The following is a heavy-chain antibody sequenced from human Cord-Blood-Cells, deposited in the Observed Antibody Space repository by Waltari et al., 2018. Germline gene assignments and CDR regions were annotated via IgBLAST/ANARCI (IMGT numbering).Heavy chain of an antibody. CDR2: INHSGST. D-gene: IGHD3-22*01. J-gene: IGHJ3*02. V-gene: IGHV4-34*01. Sequence: VQLQQWGAGLLKPSETLSPPCAVYGGSFSGYYWSWIRQPPGKGLEWIGEINHSGSTNYNPSLKSRVTISVDTSKNQFSLKLSSVTAADTAVYYCARTLYDSSGYYSDAFDIWGQGTMVTVSS. CDR3: ARTLYDSSGYYSDAFDI. CDR1: GGSFSGYY.